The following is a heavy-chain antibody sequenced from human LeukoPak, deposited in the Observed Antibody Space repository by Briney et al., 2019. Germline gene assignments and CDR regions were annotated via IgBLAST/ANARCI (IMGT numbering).Heavy chain of an antibody. Sequence: LETLSLTCTVSGGSISSYYWSWIRLPPGKGLEWIGFLDYSGSTNYNPSFKSRLTVSVDTSKNQCSLKFMSVTAADTAVYYCARHGDSWTFDYWGQGTLVTVSS. J-gene: IGHJ4*02. CDR3: ARHGDSWTFDY. D-gene: IGHD6-13*01. CDR2: LDYSGST. V-gene: IGHV4-59*08. CDR1: GGSISSYY.